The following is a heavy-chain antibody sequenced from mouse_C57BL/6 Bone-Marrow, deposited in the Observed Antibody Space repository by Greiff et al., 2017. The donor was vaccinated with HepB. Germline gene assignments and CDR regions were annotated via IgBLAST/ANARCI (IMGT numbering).Heavy chain of an antibody. CDR3: ARHDYYGSSPYAMDY. CDR1: GFSLTSYG. J-gene: IGHJ4*01. CDR2: IWSDGST. V-gene: IGHV2-6-1*01. D-gene: IGHD1-1*01. Sequence: QVQLKESGPGLVAPSQSLSITCTVSGFSLTSYGVHWVRQPPGKGLEWLVVIWSDGSTTYNSALKSRLSISKDNSKSQVFLKMNSLQTDDTAMYYCARHDYYGSSPYAMDYWGQGTSVTVSS.